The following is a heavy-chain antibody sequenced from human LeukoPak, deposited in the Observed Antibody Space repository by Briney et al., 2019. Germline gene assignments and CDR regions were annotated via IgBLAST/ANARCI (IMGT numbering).Heavy chain of an antibody. V-gene: IGHV4-39*01. CDR2: IYYSGST. Sequence: SETLSLTCTVSGGSISSSSYYWGWIRQPPGKGLEWIGSIYYSGSTYYNPSLKSRVTISVDTSKNQFSLKLSSVTAADTAVYYCARGPPPRIYYYGMDVWGQGTTVTVSS. CDR1: GGSISSSSYY. D-gene: IGHD2/OR15-2a*01. CDR3: ARGPPPRIYYYGMDV. J-gene: IGHJ6*02.